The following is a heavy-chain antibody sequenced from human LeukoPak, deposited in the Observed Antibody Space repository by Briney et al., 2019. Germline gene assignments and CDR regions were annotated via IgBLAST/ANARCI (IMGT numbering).Heavy chain of an antibody. CDR1: GGSISNYY. D-gene: IGHD1-7*01. J-gene: IGHJ4*02. V-gene: IGHV4-4*07. CDR2: IYTSGST. Sequence: PSETLSLTCTVSGGSISNYYWTWIRQPAGKGLEWIGRIYTSGSTNYNPSLKSRVTMSVDTSKNQFSLKLSSVTAADTAVYYCARESRELSTYDYWGQGALVTVSS. CDR3: ARESRELSTYDY.